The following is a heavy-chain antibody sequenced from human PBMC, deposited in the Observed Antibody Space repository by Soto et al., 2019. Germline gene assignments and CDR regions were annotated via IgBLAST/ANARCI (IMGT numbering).Heavy chain of an antibody. V-gene: IGHV1-18*01. J-gene: IGHJ4*02. CDR1: NYPFINFG. CDR3: VRDRFAYFDPPASDY. D-gene: IGHD3-9*01. CDR2: ITTFNGKT. Sequence: QVQLVQSGAEVKKPGASVKVSCKASNYPFINFGISWVRQAPGQGLEWMGWITTFNGKTNYAQKFQGRITITADTSATTAYMEPRSLISAATAVYYCVRDRFAYFDPPASDYWGQGTLVTVSS.